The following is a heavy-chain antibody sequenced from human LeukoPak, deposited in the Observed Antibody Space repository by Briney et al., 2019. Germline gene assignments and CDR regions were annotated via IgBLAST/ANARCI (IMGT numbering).Heavy chain of an antibody. CDR1: GGSINNYY. CDR3: ARGHQSITMVRGVRGRHAFDI. Sequence: PSETLSLTCTVSGGSINNYYWSWIRQPPGKGLEWIGEINHSGSTNYNPSLKSRVTISVDTSKNQFSLKLSSVTAADTAVYYCARGHQSITMVRGVRGRHAFDIWGQGTMVTVSS. J-gene: IGHJ3*02. CDR2: INHSGST. V-gene: IGHV4-34*01. D-gene: IGHD3-10*01.